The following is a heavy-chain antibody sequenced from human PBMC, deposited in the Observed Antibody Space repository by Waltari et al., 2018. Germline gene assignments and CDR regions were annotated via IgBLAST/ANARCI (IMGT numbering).Heavy chain of an antibody. CDR3: AGVAVTATRVGWFDP. Sequence: QVQLVQSGAEVKKPGASVKVSCKASGYTFTTYYMHWVRQAPGQGLEWMGVLTPSGGSTTYAQKFQGRITMTRDTSTSTVYLELSSLRSEDTAVYYCAGVAVTATRVGWFDPWGLGTLVTVSS. V-gene: IGHV1-46*03. D-gene: IGHD2-15*01. CDR2: LTPSGGST. J-gene: IGHJ5*02. CDR1: GYTFTTYY.